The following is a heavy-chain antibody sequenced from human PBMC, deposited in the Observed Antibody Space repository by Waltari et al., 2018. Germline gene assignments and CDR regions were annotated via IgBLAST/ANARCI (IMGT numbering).Heavy chain of an antibody. CDR2: IYYSGST. CDR1: GGSISSYY. CDR3: ARRDCSGGSCHFDY. Sequence: QVQLQESGPGLVKPSETLSLTCTVSGGSISSYYWSWIRQPPGKGLEWIGYIYYSGSTNHNPSLKSRVTISVDTSKNQFSLKLSSVTAADTAVYYCARRDCSGGSCHFDYWGQGTLVTVSS. J-gene: IGHJ4*02. D-gene: IGHD2-15*01. V-gene: IGHV4-59*01.